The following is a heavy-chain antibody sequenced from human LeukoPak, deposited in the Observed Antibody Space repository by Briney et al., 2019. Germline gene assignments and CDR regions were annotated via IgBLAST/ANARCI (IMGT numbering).Heavy chain of an antibody. CDR2: INSDGSVT. CDR3: VRDFYESSGPYYFGY. J-gene: IGHJ4*02. Sequence: GESLRLSCTASGFTFRTYWMHWVRQDPPQGLVWVSRINSDGSVTGYADSVKGRFTSSRDNAKKTLFLQMSNLRAEDTAVYYCVRDFYESSGPYYFGYWGQGTLVTVSS. D-gene: IGHD3-22*01. V-gene: IGHV3-74*01. CDR1: GFTFRTYW.